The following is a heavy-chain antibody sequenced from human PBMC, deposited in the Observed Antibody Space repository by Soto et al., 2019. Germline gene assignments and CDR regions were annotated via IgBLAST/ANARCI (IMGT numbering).Heavy chain of an antibody. J-gene: IGHJ4*02. Sequence: GGSLRLSCTVSGFTFTNYGINWVRQAPGKGLEWVSSVSKSDYTYYSDSVKGRFTISRANAKNSVSLQMNNLTAEDTAVYYCTREDSIIIPAVADFWGQGTLVTVSS. CDR2: VSKSDYT. D-gene: IGHD6-19*01. CDR1: GFTFTNYG. CDR3: TREDSIIIPAVADF. V-gene: IGHV3-21*01.